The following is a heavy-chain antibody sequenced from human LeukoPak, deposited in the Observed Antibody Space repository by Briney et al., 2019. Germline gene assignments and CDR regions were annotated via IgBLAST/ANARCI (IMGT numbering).Heavy chain of an antibody. CDR3: VPGGWGYSIYFDY. V-gene: IGHV3-64D*06. CDR2: ISSNGGST. D-gene: IGHD2-21*01. CDR1: GFTFSSYA. Sequence: SGGSLRLSCSASGFTFSSYAMHWVRQAPGKGPEYVSAISSNGGSTYYADSVKGRFTISRDNSKNTLYLQMSSLRAEDTAVYYCVPGGWGYSIYFDYWGQGTLVTVSS. J-gene: IGHJ4*02.